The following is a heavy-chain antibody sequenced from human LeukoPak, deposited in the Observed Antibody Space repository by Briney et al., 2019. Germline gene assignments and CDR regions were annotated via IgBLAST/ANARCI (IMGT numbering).Heavy chain of an antibody. Sequence: KSSETLSLTCTVSGGSISSYYWSWIRQPPGKGLEWIGYIYYSGMTNYNPSLKSRVTISLDTSKNQFSLKLSSVTAADTAVYYCASAVYDDYYIDFWGQGTLVTVSS. D-gene: IGHD4-17*01. CDR2: IYYSGMT. J-gene: IGHJ4*02. V-gene: IGHV4-59*01. CDR1: GGSISSYY. CDR3: ASAVYDDYYIDF.